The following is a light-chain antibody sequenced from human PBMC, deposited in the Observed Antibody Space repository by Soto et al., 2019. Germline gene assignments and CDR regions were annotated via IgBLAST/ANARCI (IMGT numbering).Light chain of an antibody. CDR2: KAS. CDR1: QNVGPW. V-gene: IGKV1-5*03. Sequence: DIQMTQSPSALSASVGDSVSITCRAGQNVGPWLAWYQQKPGKPPNILIYKASNLESGVPSRFSGSGSGTEFTLTISSLQPDDFATYFCQQYFSLSSFGQGTKVEVK. J-gene: IGKJ1*01. CDR3: QQYFSLSS.